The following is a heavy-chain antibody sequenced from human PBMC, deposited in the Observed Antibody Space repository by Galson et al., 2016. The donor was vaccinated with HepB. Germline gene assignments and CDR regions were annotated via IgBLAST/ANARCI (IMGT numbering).Heavy chain of an antibody. CDR1: DGSFSDYS. D-gene: IGHD3-10*01. V-gene: IGHV4-34*01. CDR3: ARGRSKGRVRPNYFYGMDV. CDR2: INLRGTT. Sequence: ETLSLTCGVYDGSFSDYSWSWIRQPPGRPLEWIGEINLRGTTNYNSSLQSRVTISADTSKNQISLKLNAITAADTALYYCARGRSKGRVRPNYFYGMDVWGQGTTVTVSS. J-gene: IGHJ6*02.